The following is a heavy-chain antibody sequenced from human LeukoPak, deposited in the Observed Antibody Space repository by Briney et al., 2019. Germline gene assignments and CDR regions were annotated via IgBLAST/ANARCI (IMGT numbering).Heavy chain of an antibody. CDR2: INSDGSST. Sequence: GGSLRLSCAASGFTFSSYWMHWVRQAPGKGLVWVSRINSDGSSTSYADSVKGRFTISRDNAKNTLYLQMNSLRAEDSAVYYCARGSTTVVSLLVYWGQGTLVTGSP. D-gene: IGHD4-23*01. V-gene: IGHV3-74*01. J-gene: IGHJ4*02. CDR1: GFTFSSYW. CDR3: ARGSTTVVSLLVY.